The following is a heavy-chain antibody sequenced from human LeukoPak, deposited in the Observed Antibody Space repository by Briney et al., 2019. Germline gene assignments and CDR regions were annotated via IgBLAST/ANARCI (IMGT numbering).Heavy chain of an antibody. Sequence: ASVKVSRKASGYTFINNDIHWVRQATGQGLEWMGWMNPNSGNTGYAQKLQGRVTMTRNTSISTAYMELSSLRSEDTAVYYCARIAYNSGWDGDWFDPWGQGTLVTVSS. V-gene: IGHV1-8*01. CDR2: MNPNSGNT. J-gene: IGHJ5*02. CDR1: GYTFINND. CDR3: ARIAYNSGWDGDWFDP. D-gene: IGHD6-19*01.